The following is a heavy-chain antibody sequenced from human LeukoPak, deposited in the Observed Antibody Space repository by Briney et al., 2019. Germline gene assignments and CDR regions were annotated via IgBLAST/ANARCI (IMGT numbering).Heavy chain of an antibody. CDR3: AELGITMIGGV. D-gene: IGHD3-10*02. CDR1: GFTFSSYG. Sequence: GGSLRLSCAASGFTFSSYGMRWVRQAPGKGLEWVSAISGSGGSTYYADSVKGRFTISRDNAKNSLYLQMNSLRAEDTAVYYCAELGITMIGGVWGKGTTVTISS. CDR2: ISGSGGST. J-gene: IGHJ6*04. V-gene: IGHV3-23*01.